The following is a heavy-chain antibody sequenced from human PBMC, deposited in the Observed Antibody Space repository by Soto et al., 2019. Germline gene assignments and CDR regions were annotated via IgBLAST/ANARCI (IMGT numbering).Heavy chain of an antibody. D-gene: IGHD2-21*01. Sequence: QVQLAESGGGVGQPGRSLRLSCATPGFASNDYEIHWVRQPPGKGLAWLASISYDGSNKYYAGSVKGRFTISRDNSKNTLSLQINSLGAEDTAVYYCSRGIKGGLDAWGPGTLVTVSS. CDR3: SRGIKGGLDA. V-gene: IGHV3-30*04. J-gene: IGHJ5*02. CDR2: ISYDGSNK. CDR1: GFASNDYE.